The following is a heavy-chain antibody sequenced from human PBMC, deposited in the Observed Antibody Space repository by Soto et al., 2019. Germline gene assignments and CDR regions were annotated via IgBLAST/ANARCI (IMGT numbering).Heavy chain of an antibody. D-gene: IGHD5-12*01. CDR3: VRGRQIVATITYYYYYMDV. Sequence: PSETLSLTCAVYSGSLSGYYWSWIRQPPGKGLEWIGEINHSGSTNYNPSLKSRVTISVDTSKNQFSLKLSSVTAADTAVYYCVRGRQIVATITYYYYYMDVWGKGTTVTVSS. V-gene: IGHV4-34*01. J-gene: IGHJ6*03. CDR1: SGSLSGYY. CDR2: INHSGST.